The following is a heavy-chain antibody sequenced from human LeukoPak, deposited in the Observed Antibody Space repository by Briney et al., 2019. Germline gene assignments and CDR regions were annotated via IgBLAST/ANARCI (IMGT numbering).Heavy chain of an antibody. Sequence: GGSLRLSCAASEFTFSNAWMNWVRQAPGKGLEWVSAISGSGGSTYYADSVKGRFTISRDTSKNTLYLQMNSLRAEDTAVYYCAKGHSSTWYGTDVWGEGTTVTVSS. CDR3: AKGHSSTWYGTDV. CDR1: EFTFSNAW. D-gene: IGHD6-13*01. V-gene: IGHV3-23*01. J-gene: IGHJ6*04. CDR2: ISGSGGST.